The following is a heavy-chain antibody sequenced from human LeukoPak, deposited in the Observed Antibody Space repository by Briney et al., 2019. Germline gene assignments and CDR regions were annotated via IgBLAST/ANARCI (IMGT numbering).Heavy chain of an antibody. V-gene: IGHV1-69*01. Sequence: GAAVKVSCKASGGTFSSYAIRWVRQAPGQGREWMGGIIPIFGTANYAQKFQGRVTITADDSTSTAYMELSSLRSEDTAVYYCARDLAQVAGTDYWGQGTLVTVSS. J-gene: IGHJ4*02. D-gene: IGHD6-19*01. CDR2: IIPIFGTA. CDR3: ARDLAQVAGTDY. CDR1: GGTFSSYA.